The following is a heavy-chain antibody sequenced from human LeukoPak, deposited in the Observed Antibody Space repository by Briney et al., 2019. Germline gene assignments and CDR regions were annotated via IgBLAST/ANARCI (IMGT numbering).Heavy chain of an antibody. V-gene: IGHV3-7*01. J-gene: IGHJ4*02. CDR2: IKQDGSEK. CDR3: ARDRVAGTALVDY. Sequence: GGSLRLSCAASGFTFSSYSMNWVRQTPGKGLEWVANIKQDGSEKYYVDSVKGRFTISRDNAKNSLYLQMNSLRAEDTAVYYCARDRVAGTALVDYWGQGTLVTVSS. CDR1: GFTFSSYS. D-gene: IGHD6-19*01.